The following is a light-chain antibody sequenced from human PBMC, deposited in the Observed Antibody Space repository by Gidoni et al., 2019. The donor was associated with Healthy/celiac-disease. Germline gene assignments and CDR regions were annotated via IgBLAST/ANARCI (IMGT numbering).Light chain of an antibody. CDR1: QSGLYSSNNKNY. CDR3: QHYYSTPPT. CDR2: WAS. J-gene: IGKJ3*01. Sequence: DIVITPSPDFLAVSLCGTATINCKSSQSGLYSSNNKNYLAWYQQKPGQPPKLLIYWASTRESGVPDRCSGRGSAKDFTLTISSLQAEDVAVYYCQHYYSTPPTFGPGTKVDIK. V-gene: IGKV4-1*01.